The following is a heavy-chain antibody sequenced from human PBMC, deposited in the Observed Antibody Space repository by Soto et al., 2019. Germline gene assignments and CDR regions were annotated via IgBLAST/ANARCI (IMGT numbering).Heavy chain of an antibody. CDR1: GGSFSGYY. Sequence: SETLSLTCAGYGGSFSGYYWSWIRQPPGKGLEWIGEINHSGSTNYNPSLKSRVTISVDTSKNQFSLKLSSVTAADTAVYYCAREKLGIVQYYFDYWGQGTLVTVSS. J-gene: IGHJ4*02. CDR2: INHSGST. V-gene: IGHV4-34*01. D-gene: IGHD7-27*01. CDR3: AREKLGIVQYYFDY.